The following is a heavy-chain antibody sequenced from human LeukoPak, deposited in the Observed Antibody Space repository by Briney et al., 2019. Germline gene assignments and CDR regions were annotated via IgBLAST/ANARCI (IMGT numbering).Heavy chain of an antibody. CDR3: AKDAYSGFTSSYNMDS. Sequence: GAAVKVSCKASGYTVTGHYLHWVRQAPGQGLEWMGWINPNSGGTNYVQKFQGRVTMTRDTSINTAYMELNSLTSDDTAMYYCAKDAYSGFTSSYNMDSWGQGTLVTVSS. D-gene: IGHD5-18*01. CDR1: GYTVTGHY. CDR2: INPNSGGT. J-gene: IGHJ4*02. V-gene: IGHV1-2*02.